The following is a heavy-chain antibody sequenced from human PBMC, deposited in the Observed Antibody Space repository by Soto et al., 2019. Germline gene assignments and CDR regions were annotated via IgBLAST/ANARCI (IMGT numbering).Heavy chain of an antibody. CDR2: MYHSGTT. D-gene: IGHD3-16*01. V-gene: IGHV4-38-2*02. J-gene: IGHJ4*02. CDR3: ARVAFGPIDY. CDR1: NYSISSGYY. Sequence: ETLSLTFTVSNYSISSGYYWGWIRQSQGEGLEWIVSMYHSGTTYYNPSLKSRVTISIDTSKNQFSLKLTSVTSAETAVYFCARVAFGPIDYLGQVTLVTVSS.